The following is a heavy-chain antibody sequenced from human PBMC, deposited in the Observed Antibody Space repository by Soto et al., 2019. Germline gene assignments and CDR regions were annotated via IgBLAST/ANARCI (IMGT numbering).Heavy chain of an antibody. J-gene: IGHJ3*02. CDR1: GFSFTNSA. CDR3: AAELYSGGRCCSFDI. D-gene: IGHD2-15*01. V-gene: IGHV1-58*01. CDR2: IIIAGGGT. Sequence: QMQVVQSGPEVKRPGTSVKVPCKASGFSFTNSAVQWVRQARGQRLEWIGYIIIAGGGTKYAQNLQGRITITRDMSTSTAYMELSSLRSEDTAIYYCAAELYSGGRCCSFDIWGQGTVATVSS.